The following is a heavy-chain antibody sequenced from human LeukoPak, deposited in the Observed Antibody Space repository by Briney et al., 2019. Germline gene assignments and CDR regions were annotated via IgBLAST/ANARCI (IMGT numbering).Heavy chain of an antibody. CDR1: GGSIRSHY. D-gene: IGHD3-22*01. CDR3: PRDRGDYDSRGYYGYFDY. J-gene: IGHJ4*02. CDR2: IYNSGST. Sequence: PSETLTLTCTVSGGSIRSHYWSWIRQPPGKGLEWIGDIYNSGSTNYNPSLKSRVTISVDTSKNKFSLKLSSVTAADTALSYSPRDRGDYDSRGYYGYFDYWGQGALVTVSA. V-gene: IGHV4-59*11.